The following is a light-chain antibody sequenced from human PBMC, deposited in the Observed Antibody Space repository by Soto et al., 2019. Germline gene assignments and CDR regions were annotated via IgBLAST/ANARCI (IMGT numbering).Light chain of an antibody. CDR2: DVS. Sequence: QSALTQPASVSGSPGQSITISCTGTSGDVGGYNYVSWYQQHPGKAPKLMIYDVSNRPSGVSNRFSGSKSGNTASLTISGLQAEDEADYHCSSYTSNSFVVFGGGIKLTVL. V-gene: IGLV2-14*01. J-gene: IGLJ2*01. CDR1: SGDVGGYNY. CDR3: SSYTSNSFVV.